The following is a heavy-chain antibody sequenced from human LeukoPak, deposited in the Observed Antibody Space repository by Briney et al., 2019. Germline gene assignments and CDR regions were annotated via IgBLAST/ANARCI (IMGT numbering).Heavy chain of an antibody. Sequence: PGGSLRLSCAASGFTFSSYAMSWVRQAPGRGLEWVSAISGSGGSTYYADSVKGRFTISRDNSKNTLYLQMNSLRAEDTAVYYCAKVGPGGNSESLYFDYWGQGTLVTVSS. CDR1: GFTFSSYA. D-gene: IGHD4-23*01. CDR3: AKVGPGGNSESLYFDY. V-gene: IGHV3-23*01. CDR2: ISGSGGST. J-gene: IGHJ4*02.